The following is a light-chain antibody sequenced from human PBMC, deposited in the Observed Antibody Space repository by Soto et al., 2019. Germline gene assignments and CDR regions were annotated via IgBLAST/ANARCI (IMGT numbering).Light chain of an antibody. CDR1: QTISSW. CDR3: QHSYVTPWT. V-gene: IGKV1-39*01. CDR2: AAS. Sequence: DIQMTQSPSTLSGSVGDRVTITCRASQTISSWLAWYQQKPGKAPKLLIYAASSLQSGVPSRFSGSASGTDFTLTITNLQPEDFATYYCQHSYVTPWTFGQGTKVDIK. J-gene: IGKJ1*01.